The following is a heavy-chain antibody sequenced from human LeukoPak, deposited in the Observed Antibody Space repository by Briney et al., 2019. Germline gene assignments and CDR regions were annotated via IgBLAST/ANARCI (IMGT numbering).Heavy chain of an antibody. D-gene: IGHD4-11*01. J-gene: IGHJ5*02. Sequence: SETLSLTCSVSSGSISSNYYWAWIRQPPGKGLEWIGSIYHSGTTYYNPSLKSRITISVDTSKNRFSLKLSSVTAADTAVYYCARDMTTWWYNWFDPWGQGTLVTVSS. V-gene: IGHV4-38-2*02. CDR2: IYHSGTT. CDR1: SGSISSNYY. CDR3: ARDMTTWWYNWFDP.